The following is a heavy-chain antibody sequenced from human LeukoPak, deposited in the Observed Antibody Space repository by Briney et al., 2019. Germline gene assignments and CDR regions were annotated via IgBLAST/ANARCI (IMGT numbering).Heavy chain of an antibody. V-gene: IGHV3-30*18. CDR1: GFTFSSYG. CDR3: AKERGHSRYFDY. Sequence: GGSLRLSCAASGFTFSSYGMHWVRQAPGKGLEWVAVISYDGSNKYYADSVKGRFTISRDNSKNTLYLQMNSLRAEDTAVYYRAKERGHSRYFDYWGQGTLVTVSS. D-gene: IGHD4-11*01. CDR2: ISYDGSNK. J-gene: IGHJ4*02.